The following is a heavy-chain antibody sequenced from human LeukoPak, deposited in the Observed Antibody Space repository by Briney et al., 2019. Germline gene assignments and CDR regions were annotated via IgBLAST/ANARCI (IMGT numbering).Heavy chain of an antibody. J-gene: IGHJ4*02. CDR2: ITSSSSYI. D-gene: IGHD3-10*01. V-gene: IGHV3-21*01. CDR1: GFTFSSYV. Sequence: PGGSLRLSCAASGFTFSSYVMSWVRQAPGKGLEWVSSITSSSSYIYYADSVKGRFTISRDNAKKSLYLQMNSLRAEDTAVYYCAREKYYGSGILYYFDSWGQGTLVTVSS. CDR3: AREKYYGSGILYYFDS.